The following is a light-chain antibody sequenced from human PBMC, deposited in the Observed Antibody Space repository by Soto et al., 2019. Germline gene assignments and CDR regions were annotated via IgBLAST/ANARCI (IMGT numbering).Light chain of an antibody. CDR1: QTVNSN. CDR2: GAS. J-gene: IGKJ1*01. V-gene: IGKV3-15*01. CDR3: PQYNTCLRT. Sequence: EIVMTQSPATLSVSPGERATLSCRASQTVNSNLAWSQQKPGQPPRLPMYGASSRATGIPARFSGSGSGTKFTLSISTLQSEDFAVYYCPQYNTCLRTFAKGPRVDTK.